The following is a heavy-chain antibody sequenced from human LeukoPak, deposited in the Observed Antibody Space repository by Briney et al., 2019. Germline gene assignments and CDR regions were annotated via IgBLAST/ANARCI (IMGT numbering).Heavy chain of an antibody. CDR2: ISAYNGNT. Sequence: ASVKVSCKASGHTFTSYGISWVRQAPGQGLEWMGWISAYNGNTHYAQKLQGRVTMTTDTSTSTVYMELRSLRSDDTAVYYCARGSPPRRNYDSRGYYSYYFDYWGQGTLVTVSS. CDR3: ARGSPPRRNYDSRGYYSYYFDY. D-gene: IGHD3-22*01. CDR1: GHTFTSYG. J-gene: IGHJ4*02. V-gene: IGHV1-18*01.